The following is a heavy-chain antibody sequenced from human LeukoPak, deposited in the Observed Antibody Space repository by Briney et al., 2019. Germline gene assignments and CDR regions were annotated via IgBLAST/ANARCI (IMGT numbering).Heavy chain of an antibody. V-gene: IGHV1-69*05. CDR2: IIPIFGTA. CDR3: AEEAGDGYNYKGYFDY. CDR1: GGTFSSYA. D-gene: IGHD5-24*01. Sequence: ASVKVSCKASGGTFSSYAISWVRQAPGQGLEWMGRIIPIFGTANYAQKFQGRVTITTDESKSTAYMELSSLRSEDTAVYYCAEEAGDGYNYKGYFDYWGQGTLVTVSS. J-gene: IGHJ4*02.